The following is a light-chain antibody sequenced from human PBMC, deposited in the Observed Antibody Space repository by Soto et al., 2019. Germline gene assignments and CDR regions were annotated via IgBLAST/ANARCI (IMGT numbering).Light chain of an antibody. Sequence: QSALTQPAAVSGSPGQSITISCTGTSSDVGGYNYVSWYQQHPGKAPKLMIYDVSNRPSGVSNRFSASNSGNTASLTISWLHAADEADYYCSSYTSSSTLVVFGGGTKLTVL. V-gene: IGLV2-14*01. CDR2: DVS. J-gene: IGLJ2*01. CDR1: SSDVGGYNY. CDR3: SSYTSSSTLVV.